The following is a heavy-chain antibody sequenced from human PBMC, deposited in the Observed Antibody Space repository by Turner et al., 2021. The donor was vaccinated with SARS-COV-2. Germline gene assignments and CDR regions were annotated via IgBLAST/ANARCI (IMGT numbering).Heavy chain of an antibody. Sequence: ELQLVESGGGLVQPGGSLRHSCAASGVTVSSNYMSWVRQAPGKGLEWVSVIYSGGSTYYADSVTGRFTISRHNSKNTLYLQMNSLRAEDTAVYYCAKGEGIVVVVAALYWGQGTLVTVSS. D-gene: IGHD2-15*01. CDR2: IYSGGST. V-gene: IGHV3-53*04. J-gene: IGHJ4*02. CDR3: AKGEGIVVVVAALY. CDR1: GVTVSSNY.